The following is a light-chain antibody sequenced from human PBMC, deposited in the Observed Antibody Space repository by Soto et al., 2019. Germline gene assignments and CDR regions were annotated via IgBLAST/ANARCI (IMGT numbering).Light chain of an antibody. V-gene: IGKV1-5*03. J-gene: IGKJ1*01. Sequence: DIQMTQSPSTLSASVGDRVTITCRASQSISSWLAWYQQKPGKAPKLLIYTASSLESGVPSRFSGRGSGTEFTLPISSLQPDDFATYSCQQFSGYSGTFGQGNKGEIK. CDR2: TAS. CDR1: QSISSW. CDR3: QQFSGYSGT.